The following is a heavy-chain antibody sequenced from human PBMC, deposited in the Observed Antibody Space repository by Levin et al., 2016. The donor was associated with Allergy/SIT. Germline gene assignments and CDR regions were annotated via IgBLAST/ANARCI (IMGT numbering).Heavy chain of an antibody. J-gene: IGHJ4*02. CDR1: GFTFSSYG. CDR3: ARAKGSGYYYFDY. Sequence: GESLKISCAASGFTFSSYGMHWVRQAPGKGLEWVAVIWYDGSNKYYADSVKGRFTISRDNSKNTLYLQMNSLRAEDTAVYYCARAKGSGYYYFDYWGQGTLVTVSS. CDR2: IWYDGSNK. V-gene: IGHV3-33*01. D-gene: IGHD3-22*01.